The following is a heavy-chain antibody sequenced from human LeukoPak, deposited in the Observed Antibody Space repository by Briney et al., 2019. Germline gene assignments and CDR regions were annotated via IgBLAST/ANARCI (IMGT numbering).Heavy chain of an antibody. V-gene: IGHV4-30-4*08. CDR2: IYYSGST. CDR1: GGSISSGDYY. CDR3: ASVDRSVVASFDY. J-gene: IGHJ4*02. D-gene: IGHD2-21*01. Sequence: PSQTLSLTCTVSGGSISSGDYYWSWIRQPPGKGLEWVGYIYYSGSTYYNPSLKSRVTISVVTSKNQFSLKLSSVTAADTAVYYWASVDRSVVASFDYWGQGTLVTVSS.